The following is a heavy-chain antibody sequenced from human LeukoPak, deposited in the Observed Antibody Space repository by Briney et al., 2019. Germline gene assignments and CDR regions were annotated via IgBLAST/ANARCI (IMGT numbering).Heavy chain of an antibody. Sequence: PSETLSLTCSVSGGSISSSSYYWGWIRQPPGKGLEWIGSIYYSGSTYYNPSLKSRVTISVDTSKNQFSLKLSSVTAADTAVYYCARAPESDGYNLGHFDYWGQGTLVTVSS. CDR3: ARAPESDGYNLGHFDY. CDR1: GGSISSSSYY. CDR2: IYYSGST. J-gene: IGHJ4*02. V-gene: IGHV4-39*07. D-gene: IGHD5-24*01.